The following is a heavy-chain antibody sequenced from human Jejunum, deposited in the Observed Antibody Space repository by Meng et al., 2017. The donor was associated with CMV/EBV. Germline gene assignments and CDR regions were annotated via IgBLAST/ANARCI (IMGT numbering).Heavy chain of an antibody. V-gene: IGHV4-39*07. D-gene: IGHD5-24*01. CDR2: IYYNGST. CDR1: GGTISSISDY. Sequence: GGTISSISDYWSWLRHPPGKGLEWIGSIYYNGSTYYNPSLKSRVIISVDTSKNQFSLKLTSVTAADTAVYYCARESLRDGYKTVDSWGQGTLVTVSS. CDR3: ARESLRDGYKTVDS. J-gene: IGHJ4*02.